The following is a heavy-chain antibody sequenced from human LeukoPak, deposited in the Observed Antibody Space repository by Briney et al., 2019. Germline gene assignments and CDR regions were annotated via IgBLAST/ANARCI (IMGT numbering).Heavy chain of an antibody. CDR2: IYYSGST. D-gene: IGHD3-22*01. Sequence: KASETLSLTCTVSGGSISSSTYYWGWIRQPPGKGLEWIVSIYYSGSTYYNPSLKSRVTVSVDTSKNQFSLKLSSVTAADTAVYYCARQQPQPVYDSSGSDWGQGTLVTVSS. V-gene: IGHV4-39*01. CDR1: GGSISSSTYY. J-gene: IGHJ4*02. CDR3: ARQQPQPVYDSSGSD.